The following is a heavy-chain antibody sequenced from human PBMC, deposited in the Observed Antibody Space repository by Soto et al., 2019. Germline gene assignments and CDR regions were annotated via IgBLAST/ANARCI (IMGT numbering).Heavy chain of an antibody. J-gene: IGHJ6*02. CDR2: IYYSGST. CDR1: GGSISSSSYY. V-gene: IGHV4-39*01. CDR3: ATRFDFWSGYHPRDYGMDV. D-gene: IGHD3-3*01. Sequence: SETLSLTCTVSGGSISSSSYYWGWIRQPPGKGLEWIGSIYYSGSTYYNPSLKSRVTISVDTSKNQFSLKLSSVTAADTAVYYCATRFDFWSGYHPRDYGMDVWGQGTTVTVSS.